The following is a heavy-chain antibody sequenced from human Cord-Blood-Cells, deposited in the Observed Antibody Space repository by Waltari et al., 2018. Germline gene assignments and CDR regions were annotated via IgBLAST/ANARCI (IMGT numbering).Heavy chain of an antibody. CDR2: IYYSGST. CDR3: ARAYCGGDCYSYYYYYMDV. D-gene: IGHD2-21*02. CDR1: GGSISSYY. J-gene: IGHJ6*03. Sequence: QVQLQESGPGLVKPSETLSLTCTVSGGSISSYYWSWIRQPPGKGLEWIGYIYYSGSTHYNPSLKSGVTISVDTSKHQFSLKLSSVTAADTAVYYCARAYCGGDCYSYYYYYMDVWGKGTTVTVSS. V-gene: IGHV4-59*01.